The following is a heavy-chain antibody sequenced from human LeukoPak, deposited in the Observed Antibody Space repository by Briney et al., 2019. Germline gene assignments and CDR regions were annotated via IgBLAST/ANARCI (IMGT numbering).Heavy chain of an antibody. CDR1: GGSISSSSYY. CDR2: IYYSGST. D-gene: IGHD3-22*01. V-gene: IGHV4-39*01. J-gene: IGHJ3*02. Sequence: SETLSLTCTVSGGSISSSSYYWGWIRQPPGKGREWIGSIYYSGSTHYNPSLKSRVTISVDTSKNQFSLKLSSVTAADTAVYYCARPTYYYDSSGHDAFDIWGQGTMVTVSS. CDR3: ARPTYYYDSSGHDAFDI.